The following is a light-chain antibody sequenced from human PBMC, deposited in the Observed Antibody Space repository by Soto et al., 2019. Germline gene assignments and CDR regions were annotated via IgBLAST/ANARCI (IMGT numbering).Light chain of an antibody. CDR2: GAS. CDR1: QSVSSRF. CDR3: HYYDDSPPFP. Sequence: EIVLTQSPGTLSLSPGERATFSCRASQSVSSRFLAWYQQKPGQAPRLLIYGASSRATGIPDRFSGSGSGTDFTLTISRLEPEDFAVYYCHYYDDSPPFPFGPGT. V-gene: IGKV3-20*01. J-gene: IGKJ3*01.